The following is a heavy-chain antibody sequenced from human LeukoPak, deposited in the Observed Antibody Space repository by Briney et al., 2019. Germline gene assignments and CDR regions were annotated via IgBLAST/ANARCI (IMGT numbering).Heavy chain of an antibody. J-gene: IGHJ4*02. V-gene: IGHV4-34*01. CDR3: ARPRGLRPFLYFDY. Sequence: SSETLSLTCAVYGGSLSGYYWSWIRQPPGKGLEWFGEIHHSGSTNYNPSLKSRVTISVDTSKNQFSLKLSSVTAADTALYYCARPRGLRPFLYFDYWGQGTQVTVSS. D-gene: IGHD4-17*01. CDR1: GGSLSGYY. CDR2: IHHSGST.